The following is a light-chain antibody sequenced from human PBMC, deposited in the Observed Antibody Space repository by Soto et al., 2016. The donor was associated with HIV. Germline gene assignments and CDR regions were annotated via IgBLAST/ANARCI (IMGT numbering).Light chain of an antibody. CDR1: QSISTY. V-gene: IGKV1-39*01. CDR2: GAS. J-gene: IGKJ1*01. Sequence: DIQMTQSPSSLSASVGDRVTITCRASQSISTYLNWYQQKIGKAPKLLIYGASTLQSGVPSRFTGSGSGTDFTLTITSLQLEDAATYFCQQSHSIPRTFGQGSKVEMK. CDR3: QQSHSIPRT.